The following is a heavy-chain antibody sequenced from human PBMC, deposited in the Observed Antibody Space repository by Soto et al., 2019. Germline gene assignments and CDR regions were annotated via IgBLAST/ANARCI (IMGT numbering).Heavy chain of an antibody. J-gene: IGHJ3*01. CDR2: LTNDGGYT. D-gene: IGHD5-18*01. Sequence: PGGSLRLSCKASGFTFSGHYMNWIRQAPGKGLEWLAYLTNDGGYTYYADSVRGRFTIWRDSAKDSLYLQINDLRADDTGVYYCAKDRRDHNTRTDACDVWGQGTTFTVSS. CDR3: AKDRRDHNTRTDACDV. CDR1: GFTFSGHY. V-gene: IGHV3-11*01.